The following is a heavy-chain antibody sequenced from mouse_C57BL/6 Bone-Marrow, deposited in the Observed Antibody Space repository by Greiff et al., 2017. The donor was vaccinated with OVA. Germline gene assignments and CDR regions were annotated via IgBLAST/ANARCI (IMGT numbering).Heavy chain of an antibody. CDR1: GFTFSDYG. CDR3: ARRQLRLRAMDY. Sequence: EVQLVESGGGLVKPGGSLKLSCAASGFTFSDYGMHSVRQAPEKGLEWVAYISSGSSTIYYADTVKGRFTISRDNAKNTLFLQMTSLRSEDTAMYYCARRQLRLRAMDYWGQGTSVTVSS. CDR2: ISSGSSTI. D-gene: IGHD3-2*02. J-gene: IGHJ4*01. V-gene: IGHV5-17*01.